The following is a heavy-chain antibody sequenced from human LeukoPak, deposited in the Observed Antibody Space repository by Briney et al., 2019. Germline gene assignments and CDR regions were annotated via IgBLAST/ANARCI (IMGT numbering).Heavy chain of an antibody. V-gene: IGHV1-69*13. J-gene: IGHJ3*02. CDR2: IIPIFGTA. D-gene: IGHD1-26*01. CDR3: ARDSSIGSPLDAFDI. Sequence: GASVKVSCKASGGTFSSYAISWVRQAPGQGLEWMGGIIPIFGTANYAQKFQGRVTITADESTSTAYMELSSLRSEDTAVYYCARDSSIGSPLDAFDIWGQGTMVTVSS. CDR1: GGTFSSYA.